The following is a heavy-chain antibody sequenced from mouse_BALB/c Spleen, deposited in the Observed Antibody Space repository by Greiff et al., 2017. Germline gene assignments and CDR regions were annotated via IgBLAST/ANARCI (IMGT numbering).Heavy chain of an antibody. Sequence: EVQLQQSGAELVRPGALVKLSCKASGFNIKDYYMHWVKQRPEQGLEWIGWIDPENGNTIYDPKFQGKTSITADTSSNTAYLQLSSLTSEDTAVYYCAREDGYYPFAYWGQGTLVTVSA. CDR3: AREDGYYPFAY. CDR2: IDPENGNT. CDR1: GFNIKDYY. V-gene: IGHV14-1*02. J-gene: IGHJ3*01. D-gene: IGHD2-3*01.